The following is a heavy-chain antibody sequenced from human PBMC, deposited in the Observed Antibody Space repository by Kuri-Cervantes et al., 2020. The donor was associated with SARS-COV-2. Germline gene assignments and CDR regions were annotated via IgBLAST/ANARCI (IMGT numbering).Heavy chain of an antibody. CDR1: GFTFSSYG. Sequence: GESLKISCAASGFTFSSYGMHWVRQAPGKGLEWVAFIRYDGSNKYYADSVKGRFTISRDNSKNTLYLQMNSLRAEDTAVYYCAKDYRITIFGVVIRSYYCYMDVWGKGTTVTVSS. CDR3: AKDYRITIFGVVIRSYYCYMDV. CDR2: IRYDGSNK. D-gene: IGHD3-3*01. V-gene: IGHV3-30*02. J-gene: IGHJ6*03.